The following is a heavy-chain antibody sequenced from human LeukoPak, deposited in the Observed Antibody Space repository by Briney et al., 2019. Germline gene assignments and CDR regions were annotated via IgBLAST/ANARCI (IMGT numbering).Heavy chain of an antibody. CDR3: ARDPRDGYDFDY. J-gene: IGHJ4*02. D-gene: IGHD5-24*01. CDR2: ISSSSSYI. Sequence: PGGSLRLSCAASGFTFSSYSMNWVRQAPGKGLEWVSSISSSSSYIYYADSVKGRFTISRDNAKTSLYLQMNSLRAEDTAVYYCARDPRDGYDFDYWGQGTLVTVSS. CDR1: GFTFSSYS. V-gene: IGHV3-21*01.